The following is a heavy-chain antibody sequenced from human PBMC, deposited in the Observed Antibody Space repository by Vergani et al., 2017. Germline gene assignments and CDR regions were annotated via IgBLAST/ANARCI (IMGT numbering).Heavy chain of an antibody. CDR2: INSDGSST. D-gene: IGHD4-23*01. CDR1: GFTFSSYW. Sequence: EVQLVESGGGLVQPGGSLRLPCAASGFTFSSYWMHWVRQAPGKGLVWVSRINSDGSSTSYADSVKGRFTISRDNAKNTLYLQMNSLRAEDTAVYYCARDGCNSRFYYYYYMDVGGEGTTVTVSS. CDR3: ARDGCNSRFYYYYYMDV. J-gene: IGHJ6*03. V-gene: IGHV3-74*01.